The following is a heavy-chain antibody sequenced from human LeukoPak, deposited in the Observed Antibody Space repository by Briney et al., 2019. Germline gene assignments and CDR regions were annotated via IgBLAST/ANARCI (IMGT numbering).Heavy chain of an antibody. J-gene: IGHJ3*02. D-gene: IGHD2-15*01. V-gene: IGHV3-7*01. CDR1: GFTFNTYW. CDR3: ARGYSLRGAFDI. CDR2: MNQDGSEK. Sequence: PGGSLRLSCAASGFTFNTYWMNWVRQAPGKGLEWVAIMNQDGSEKYYVDSLKGRFTISRDNAKNSLYLQMSSLRAEDTAAYYCARGYSLRGAFDIWGHGTMVTVSS.